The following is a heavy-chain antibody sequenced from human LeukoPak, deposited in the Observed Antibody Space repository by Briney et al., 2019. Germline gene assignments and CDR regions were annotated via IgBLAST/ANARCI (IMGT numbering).Heavy chain of an antibody. CDR1: GGTFSSYA. D-gene: IGHD3-22*01. V-gene: IGHV1-69*13. CDR3: AHERTYYYDSGGYSS. J-gene: IGHJ4*02. Sequence: SVKVSCKASGGTFSSYAISWVRQAPGQGLEWMGGTIPIFGTANYAQKFQGRVTITADESTSTAYMELSSLRSEDTAVYYCAHERTYYYDSGGYSSWGQGTLVTVSS. CDR2: TIPIFGTA.